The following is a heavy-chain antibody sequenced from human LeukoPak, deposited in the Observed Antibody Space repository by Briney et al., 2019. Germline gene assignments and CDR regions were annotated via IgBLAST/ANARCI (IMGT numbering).Heavy chain of an antibody. V-gene: IGHV4-61*01. CDR2: IYYSGST. J-gene: IGHJ4*02. D-gene: IGHD6-19*01. CDR3: ARGVPYSSGCYFDY. CDR1: GGSISSGSYY. Sequence: SETLSLTCTVSGGSISSGSYYWSWIRQPPGKGLEWIANIYYSGSTNYNPSLKSRVTISVDTSKNQFSLKLSSVTAADTAVYYCARGVPYSSGCYFDYWGQGTLVTVSS.